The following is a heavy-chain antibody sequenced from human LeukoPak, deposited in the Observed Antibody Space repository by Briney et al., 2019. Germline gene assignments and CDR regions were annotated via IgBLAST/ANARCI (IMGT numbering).Heavy chain of an antibody. CDR1: GYTFTSYG. D-gene: IGHD3-3*01. J-gene: IGHJ4*02. Sequence: ASVKVSCRASGYTFTSYGISWVRQAPGRGLEWMGWISAYNGNTNYAQKLQGRLTMTTDTSTSTAYMEVRSLRSDDTAVYYCARALSDDFWSAYQDYWGQGTLVTVSS. CDR2: ISAYNGNT. CDR3: ARALSDDFWSAYQDY. V-gene: IGHV1-18*01.